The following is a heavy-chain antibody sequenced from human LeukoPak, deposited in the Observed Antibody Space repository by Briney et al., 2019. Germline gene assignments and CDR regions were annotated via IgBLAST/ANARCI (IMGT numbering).Heavy chain of an antibody. J-gene: IGHJ4*02. CDR2: ISSSGSSI. Sequence: GGSLRLSCAASGFTFNTYTMNWVRQAPGKGLEWVSYISSSGSSIYYADSVKGRFTISRDNAKNSLYLQMNSLRAEDTAAYYCARDTYSSGQWLDYWGQGTLVTVSS. CDR1: GFTFNTYT. V-gene: IGHV3-48*01. CDR3: ARDTYSSGQWLDY. D-gene: IGHD6-19*01.